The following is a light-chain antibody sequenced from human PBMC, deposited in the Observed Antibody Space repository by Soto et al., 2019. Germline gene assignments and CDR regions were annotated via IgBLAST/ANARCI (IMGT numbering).Light chain of an antibody. CDR2: DVN. Sequence: QSVLTQPPSASGSPGQSVTISCTGTSSDFGGHNFVSWYQQLPGKAPKLMIYDVNKRPSGVPDRFSGSKSGNTASLTVSGLQAEDEADYYCAAWDDRLSGLVFGRGTKLTVL. J-gene: IGLJ2*01. V-gene: IGLV2-8*01. CDR1: SSDFGGHNF. CDR3: AAWDDRLSGLV.